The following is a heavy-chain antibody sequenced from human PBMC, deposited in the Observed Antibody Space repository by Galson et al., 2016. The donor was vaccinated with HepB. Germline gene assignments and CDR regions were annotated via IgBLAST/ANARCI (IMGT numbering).Heavy chain of an antibody. Sequence: SLRLSCAASGFTFSRYAISWVRQAPGKGLEWVSAISGSGGRTYYADSVKGRFTISRDNSENTLYLQMNSLRAEDTAVYYCAKGQLLYAYFENWGQGTLVTVSS. CDR2: ISGSGGRT. CDR3: AKGQLLYAYFEN. CDR1: GFTFSRYA. D-gene: IGHD3-10*01. V-gene: IGHV3-23*01. J-gene: IGHJ4*02.